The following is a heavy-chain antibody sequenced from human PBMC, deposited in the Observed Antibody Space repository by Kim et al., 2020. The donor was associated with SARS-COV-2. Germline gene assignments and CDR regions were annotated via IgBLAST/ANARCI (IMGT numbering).Heavy chain of an antibody. J-gene: IGHJ4*02. Sequence: SETLSLTCTVSGGSISSGGYYWTWIRQHPGKGLEWIGYIYSTGSTYYNPSLKSRVDMSVDTSKNQFSLKLSSVTAADTAFYYCAREIATGATFDYWGQGILVTVSS. V-gene: IGHV4-31*03. CDR2: IYSTGST. D-gene: IGHD6-13*01. CDR3: AREIATGATFDY. CDR1: GGSISSGGYY.